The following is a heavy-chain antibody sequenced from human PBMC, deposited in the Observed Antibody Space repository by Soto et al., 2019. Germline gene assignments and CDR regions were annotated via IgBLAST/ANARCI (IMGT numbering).Heavy chain of an antibody. V-gene: IGHV1-69*12. CDR3: ARSGYAYRWFEL. CDR2: IIPIFETS. Sequence: QVQLVQSGAEVKKPGSSVKVSCKAAGGTFSRYAVSWLRQAPGQGLEWMGGIIPIFETSNYAQKFKGRVTITADETTGYMALSSLSSEDTAIYYCARSGYAYRWFELWGQGTLVTVSS. CDR1: GGTFSRYA. J-gene: IGHJ5*02. D-gene: IGHD3-16*01.